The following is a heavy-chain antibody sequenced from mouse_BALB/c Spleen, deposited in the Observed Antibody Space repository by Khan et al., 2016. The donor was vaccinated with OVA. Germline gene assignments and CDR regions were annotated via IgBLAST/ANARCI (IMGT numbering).Heavy chain of an antibody. V-gene: IGHV3-2*02. J-gene: IGHJ3*01. CDR1: GYSITSEYA. D-gene: IGHD2-4*01. CDR2: INYSGNT. CDR3: TRKYYYDCDPFPY. Sequence: QLEESGPGLVKPSQSLSLTCTVTGYSITSEYAWNWIRQFPGNKLEWMGYINYSGNTRFNPSLKSRTSITRDTSKNQFFLQLNSVTTEDTATYYCTRKYYYDCDPFPYWGQGTLVTVSA.